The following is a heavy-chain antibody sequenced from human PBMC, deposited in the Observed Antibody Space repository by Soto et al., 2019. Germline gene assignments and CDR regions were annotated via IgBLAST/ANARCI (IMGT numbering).Heavy chain of an antibody. J-gene: IGHJ6*02. D-gene: IGHD6-13*01. CDR2: IYYSGST. V-gene: IGHV4-31*02. Sequence: SETLSLTCTVSGGSISSGGYYWSWIRQHPGKGLEWIGYIYYSGSTYYNPSLKSRVTISVDTSKNQFSLKLSSVTAADTAVYYCAREVSSSQLWSGMDVWGQGTTVTVSS. CDR1: GGSISSGGYY. CDR3: AREVSSSQLWSGMDV.